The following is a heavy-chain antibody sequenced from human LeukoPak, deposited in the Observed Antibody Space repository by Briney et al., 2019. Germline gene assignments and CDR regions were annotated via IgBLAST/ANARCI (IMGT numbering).Heavy chain of an antibody. Sequence: WASVTVSCKASGYTFTSYAMHWVRQAPGQRLEWMGWINAGNDNTKYSQKFQGRVTITRDTSASTAYMELSSLRSEDTAVYYCARDLGHCTGGTCYPNWFDPWGQGTLVTVSS. V-gene: IGHV1-3*01. CDR1: GYTFTSYA. CDR2: INAGNDNT. J-gene: IGHJ5*02. CDR3: ARDLGHCTGGTCYPNWFDP. D-gene: IGHD2-15*01.